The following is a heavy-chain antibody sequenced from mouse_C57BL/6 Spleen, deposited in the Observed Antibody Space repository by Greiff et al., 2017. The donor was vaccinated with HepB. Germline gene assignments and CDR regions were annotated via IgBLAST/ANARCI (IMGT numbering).Heavy chain of an antibody. V-gene: IGHV3-6*01. CDR3: ARNSNYVSFDY. CDR2: ISYDGSN. J-gene: IGHJ2*01. CDR1: GYSITSGYY. D-gene: IGHD2-5*01. Sequence: DVKLQESGPGLVKPSQSLSLTCSVTGYSITSGYYWNWIRQFPGNKLEWMGYISYDGSNNYNPSLKNRISITRDTSKNQCFLKLNSVTTEDTATYYCARNSNYVSFDYWGQGTTLTVSS.